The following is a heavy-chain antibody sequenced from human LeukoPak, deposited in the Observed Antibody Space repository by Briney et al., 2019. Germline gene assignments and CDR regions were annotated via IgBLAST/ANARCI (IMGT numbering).Heavy chain of an antibody. J-gene: IGHJ5*02. D-gene: IGHD6-13*01. CDR3: ARDVGPYSSPNWFDP. CDR1: GFTFSSYS. Sequence: GGSLRLSCAASGFTFSSYSMNWVRQAPGKGLEWVSSISSSSSYIYYADSVKGRFTISRGNAKNSLYLQMNSLRAEDTAVYYCARDVGPYSSPNWFDPWGQGTLVTVSS. CDR2: ISSSSSYI. V-gene: IGHV3-21*01.